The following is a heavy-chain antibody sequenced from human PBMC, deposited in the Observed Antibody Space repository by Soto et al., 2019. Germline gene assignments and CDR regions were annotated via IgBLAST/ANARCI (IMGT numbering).Heavy chain of an antibody. CDR2: IYPDDSDT. Sequence: KISCKGCGYSFNSYWIGGVRQMPGKGLEWMGIIYPDDSDTRYSPSFQGQVTISADKSINPAYLEWNSLKASDTAIYYCARPEIPTRRNDYDHPFDLWGKGTLVTVSP. CDR3: ARPEIPTRRNDYDHPFDL. CDR1: GYSFNSYW. V-gene: IGHV5-51*01. D-gene: IGHD3-16*01. J-gene: IGHJ5*02.